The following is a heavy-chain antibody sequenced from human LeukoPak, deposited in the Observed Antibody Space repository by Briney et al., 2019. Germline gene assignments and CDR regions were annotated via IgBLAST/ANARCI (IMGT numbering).Heavy chain of an antibody. CDR2: IRSKAYGGTT. V-gene: IGHV3-49*03. CDR1: GFTFGDYA. J-gene: IGHJ4*02. Sequence: GGSLRLSCTASGFTFGDYAMSWFRQAPGKGLEWVGFIRSKAYGGTTEYAASVKGRFTISRDDSKSIAYLQMNSLKTEDTAVYYCTSRAWYYYDSSGYYYDDPSFDYWGQGTLVTVSS. CDR3: TSRAWYYYDSSGYYYDDPSFDY. D-gene: IGHD3-22*01.